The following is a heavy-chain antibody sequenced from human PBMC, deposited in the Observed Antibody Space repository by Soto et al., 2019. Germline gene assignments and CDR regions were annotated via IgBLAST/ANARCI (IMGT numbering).Heavy chain of an antibody. CDR1: TYDFIGYY. V-gene: IGHV1-2*02. CDR2: INPKNGAT. Sequence: VELVQSGAEVKKPGASVKVSCRASTYDFIGYYMHWVRQAPGQGLEWMGWINPKNGATMYAQNFQGRVTVTRDCSIGTVYTELRSPRSDDTAVYYCATSGELFWYFDLWGRGTLITVSS. CDR3: ATSGELFWYFDL. J-gene: IGHJ2*01. D-gene: IGHD3-10*01.